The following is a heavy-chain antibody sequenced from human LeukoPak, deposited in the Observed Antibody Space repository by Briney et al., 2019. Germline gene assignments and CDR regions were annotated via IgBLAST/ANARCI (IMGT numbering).Heavy chain of an antibody. CDR3: ARRGYCSSTSCYKTFDI. CDR2: IYPGDSDT. J-gene: IGHJ3*02. V-gene: IGHV5-51*01. Sequence: GESLKISCKGSGYIFTSYWIGWVRQMPGKGLEWMGIIYPGDSDTRYSPSFQGQVTISADKSISTAYLQWSSLKASDTAMYYCARRGYCSSTSCYKTFDIWGQGTMVTVSS. D-gene: IGHD2-2*02. CDR1: GYIFTSYW.